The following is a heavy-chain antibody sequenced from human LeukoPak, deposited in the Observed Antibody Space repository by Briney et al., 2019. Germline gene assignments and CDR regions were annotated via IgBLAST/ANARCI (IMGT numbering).Heavy chain of an antibody. CDR3: ARAGGGWSFDY. Sequence: SETLSLTCTVSGASISTYYWSWIRQPPGKGLEWVGYLFFGGSTNYNPSLKSRVTISSDTSKNQLSLKLTSVTAADTAVYYCARAGGGWSFDYLGQGTLVTVSS. V-gene: IGHV4-59*01. D-gene: IGHD6-19*01. CDR1: GASISTYY. J-gene: IGHJ4*02. CDR2: LFFGGST.